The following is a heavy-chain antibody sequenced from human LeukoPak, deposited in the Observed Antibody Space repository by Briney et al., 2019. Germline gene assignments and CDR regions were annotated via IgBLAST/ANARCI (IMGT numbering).Heavy chain of an antibody. CDR3: ARGSSWPLNV. Sequence: SQTLSLTCAISGDSVSSNSAAWNWIRQSPSRGLEWLGRTYYRSKWSSDYALSVQSRITINADTSKNHFALQLNSVSPEDTAVYCCARGSSWPLNVWGQGTTVTVSS. CDR1: GDSVSSNSAA. J-gene: IGHJ6*02. D-gene: IGHD6-13*01. V-gene: IGHV6-1*01. CDR2: TYYRSKWSS.